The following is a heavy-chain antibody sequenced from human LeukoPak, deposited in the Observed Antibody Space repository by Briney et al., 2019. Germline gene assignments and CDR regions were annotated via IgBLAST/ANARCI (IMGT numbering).Heavy chain of an antibody. V-gene: IGHV3-23*01. D-gene: IGHD3-22*01. CDR3: AKRVMVDYYDSSGYYYAYYFDY. CDR2: ISGSGGST. J-gene: IGHJ4*02. CDR1: GFTFSSYA. Sequence: GGSLRLSCAASGFTFSSYAMSWVRQAPGKGLEWVSAISGSGGSTYYADSVKGRFTISRDNSKNTLYLQMNSLRAEDTAVYYCAKRVMVDYYDSSGYYYAYYFDYWGQGTLVTVSS.